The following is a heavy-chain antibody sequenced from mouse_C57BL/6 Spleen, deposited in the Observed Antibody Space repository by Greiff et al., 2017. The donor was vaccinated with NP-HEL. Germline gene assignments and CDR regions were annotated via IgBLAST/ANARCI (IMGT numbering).Heavy chain of an antibody. V-gene: IGHV14-1*01. J-gene: IGHJ4*01. CDR1: GFNIKDYY. CDR2: IDPEDGDT. D-gene: IGHD2-1*01. CDR3: TSYGNYVESAMDY. Sequence: EVHLVESGAELVRPGASVKLSCTASGFNIKDYYMHWVKQRPEQGLEWIGRIDPEDGDTEYAPKFQGKATMTADTSSNTAYLQLSSLTSEDTAVYYCTSYGNYVESAMDYWGQGTSVTVSS.